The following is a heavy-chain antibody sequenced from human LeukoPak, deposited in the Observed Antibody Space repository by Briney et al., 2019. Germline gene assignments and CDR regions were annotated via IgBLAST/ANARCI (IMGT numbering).Heavy chain of an antibody. D-gene: IGHD2-21*02. Sequence: PGGSLRLSCAASGFSFKTHGMHWVRQAPGKGLEWVAFIRYDGSNKYYADSVKGRFTISRDNSKNTLYLQMNSLRAEDTAVYYCAKDPRAYCGGDCYMYYFDYWGQGTLVTVSS. J-gene: IGHJ4*02. CDR2: IRYDGSNK. CDR1: GFSFKTHG. CDR3: AKDPRAYCGGDCYMYYFDY. V-gene: IGHV3-30*02.